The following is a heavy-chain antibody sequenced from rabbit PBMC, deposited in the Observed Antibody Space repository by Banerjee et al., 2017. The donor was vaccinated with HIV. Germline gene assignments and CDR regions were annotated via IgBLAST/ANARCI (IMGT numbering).Heavy chain of an antibody. CDR1: GFSFSSGYD. CDR2: IYAGSSGST. Sequence: QEQVVESGGGLVTLGGSLTLTCKASGFSFSSGYDMCWVRQAPGKGLEWIGCIYAGSSGSTWYASWAKGRFTISKTSSTTVTLQMTSLTAADTATYFCARDGDTGTVYYFDLWGPGTLVTVS. CDR3: ARDGDTGTVYYFDL. V-gene: IGHV1S45*01. D-gene: IGHD7-1*01. J-gene: IGHJ4*01.